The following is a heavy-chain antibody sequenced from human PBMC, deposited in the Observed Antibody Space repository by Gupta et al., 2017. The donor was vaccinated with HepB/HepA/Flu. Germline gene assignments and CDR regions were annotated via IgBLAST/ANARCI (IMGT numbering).Heavy chain of an antibody. CDR1: AFPFSGFY. Sequence: EVQLVKSGGGLVQPGGSLRLSCAASAFPFSGFYMDWVRQAPGKGLEWGGVIRNKAKSYTTEDAASVKCRFTISRDDSKNSLYIQMNSLTTVYTAVYYCARNRNYYYFDYWGQGTLVSVSS. CDR3: ARNRNYYYFDY. D-gene: IGHD1-7*01. J-gene: IGHJ4*02. CDR2: IRNKAKSYTT. V-gene: IGHV3-72*01.